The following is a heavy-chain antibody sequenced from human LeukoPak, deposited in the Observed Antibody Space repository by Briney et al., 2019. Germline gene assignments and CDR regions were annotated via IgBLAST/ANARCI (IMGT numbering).Heavy chain of an antibody. CDR2: ISAYNGHT. Sequence: ASVEVSCKASGYTFTSYGISWVRQAPGQGLEWVGWISAYNGHTNYAQKFEVRVTMTTDTSTSTAYMELRSLRSDDTAVYYCARDYGSGRDNWFDPWGQGTLVTVSS. V-gene: IGHV1-18*01. CDR1: GYTFTSYG. CDR3: ARDYGSGRDNWFDP. D-gene: IGHD3-10*01. J-gene: IGHJ5*02.